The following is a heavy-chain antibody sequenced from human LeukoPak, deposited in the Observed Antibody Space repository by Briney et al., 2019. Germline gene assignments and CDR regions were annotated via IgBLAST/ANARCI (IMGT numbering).Heavy chain of an antibody. CDR3: ARLATPLSWFDP. CDR2: IYDSGST. V-gene: IGHV4-59*01. J-gene: IGHJ5*02. Sequence: SETLSLTCTVSGGSISTYYWSWIRQSPGKAMEWIGYIYDSGSTNYNPSLKSRVTISLDTSKNQFSLKLRSMTAADTAVYFCARLATPLSWFDPWGQGTLVTVSS. CDR1: GGSISTYY. D-gene: IGHD2-15*01.